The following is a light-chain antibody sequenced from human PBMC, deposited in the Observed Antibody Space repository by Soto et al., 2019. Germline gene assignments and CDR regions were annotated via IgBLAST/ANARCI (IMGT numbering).Light chain of an antibody. Sequence: DIQMTQSPSSLSASVGDRVTITCRASQSISSYLNWYQQKPGEAPKILIYAASTLQSGVPSRFSGRGSGPDFSLTISSLQPEDFATYYCQQNFSAPFTFGQGTRVEIK. CDR2: AAS. CDR1: QSISSY. CDR3: QQNFSAPFT. J-gene: IGKJ2*01. V-gene: IGKV1-39*01.